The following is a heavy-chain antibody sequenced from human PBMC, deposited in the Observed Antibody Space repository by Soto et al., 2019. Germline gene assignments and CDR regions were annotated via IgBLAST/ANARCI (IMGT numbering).Heavy chain of an antibody. CDR2: IWFDGSNK. J-gene: IGHJ4*02. V-gene: IGHV3-53*01. CDR1: GFTVSSNY. CDR3: AKNERRGYSYGVDFDY. D-gene: IGHD5-18*01. Sequence: EVQLVESGGGLIQPGGSLRLSCSASGFTVSSNYMSWVRQAPGKGLEWVSVIWFDGSNKYYADSVKGRFTISRDNSKNTLYLQMNTLRAEDTAVYYCAKNERRGYSYGVDFDYWGQGTLVTVSS.